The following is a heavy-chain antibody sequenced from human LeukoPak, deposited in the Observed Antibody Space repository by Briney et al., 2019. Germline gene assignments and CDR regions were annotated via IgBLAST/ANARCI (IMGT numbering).Heavy chain of an antibody. CDR2: IYYSGST. V-gene: IGHV4-59*12. J-gene: IGHJ4*02. CDR3: ARGRIKYYDTIGY. Sequence: SETLSLTCTVSGGSISSYYWSWIRQPPGKGLEWIGYIYYSGSTNYNPSLKSRVTISVDTSKNQFSLKLSSVTAADTAVYYCARGRIKYYDTIGYWGQGTLVTVSS. D-gene: IGHD3-22*01. CDR1: GGSISSYY.